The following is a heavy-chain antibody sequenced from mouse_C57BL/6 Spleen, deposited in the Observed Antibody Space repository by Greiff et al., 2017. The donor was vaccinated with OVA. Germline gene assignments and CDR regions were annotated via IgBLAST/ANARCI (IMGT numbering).Heavy chain of an antibody. V-gene: IGHV1-15*01. J-gene: IGHJ2*01. Sequence: QVQLQQSGAELVRPGASVTLSCKASGYTFTDYEMHWVKQTPVHGLEWIGAIDPETGGTAYNQKFKGKAILTADKSSSTAYMELRSLTSEYSAVYYCTRGETGTDFDYWGQGTTLTVSS. CDR2: IDPETGGT. CDR3: TRGETGTDFDY. CDR1: GYTFTDYE. D-gene: IGHD4-1*01.